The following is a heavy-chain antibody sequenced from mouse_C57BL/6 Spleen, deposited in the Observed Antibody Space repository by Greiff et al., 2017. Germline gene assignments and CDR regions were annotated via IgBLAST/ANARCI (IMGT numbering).Heavy chain of an antibody. CDR2: ISGGGGNT. J-gene: IGHJ2*01. CDR3: ARHREYFDY. V-gene: IGHV5-9*01. Sequence: VESGGGLVKPGGSLKLSCAASGFTFSSYTMSWVRQTPEKRLEWVANISGGGGNTYYPASVKGRFTISRDNAKNTLYLPMSSLRSEDTALYYCARHREYFDYWGQGTTLTVSS. CDR1: GFTFSSYT.